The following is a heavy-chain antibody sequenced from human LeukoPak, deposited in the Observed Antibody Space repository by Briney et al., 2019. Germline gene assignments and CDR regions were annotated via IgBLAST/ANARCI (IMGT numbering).Heavy chain of an antibody. CDR1: GFTFSGHW. Sequence: GGSLRLSCVASGFTFSGHWMHWGRQGPGKGLGAVSRITPDGGATAYADSVKGGFTISRENDKNTLYLEMTSLTAEDTALYYCTRSGYSNGYDFWGQGTLVTVSS. CDR3: TRSGYSNGYDF. V-gene: IGHV3-74*03. J-gene: IGHJ4*02. D-gene: IGHD6-19*01. CDR2: ITPDGGAT.